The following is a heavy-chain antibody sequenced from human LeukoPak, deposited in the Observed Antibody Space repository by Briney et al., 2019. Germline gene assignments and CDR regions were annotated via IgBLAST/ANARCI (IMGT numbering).Heavy chain of an antibody. J-gene: IGHJ6*04. D-gene: IGHD3-3*01. Sequence: GGSLRLSCAASGFTVSDYSMSWVRQAPGKGLEWVSAISGSGGSTYYADSVKGRFTISRDNSKNTLYLQMNSLRAEDTAVYYCAKELRFLEWLFVDVWGKGTTVTVSS. V-gene: IGHV3-23*01. CDR2: ISGSGGST. CDR3: AKELRFLEWLFVDV. CDR1: GFTVSDYS.